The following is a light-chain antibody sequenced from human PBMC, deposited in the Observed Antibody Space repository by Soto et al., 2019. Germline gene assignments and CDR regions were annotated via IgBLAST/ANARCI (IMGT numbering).Light chain of an antibody. J-gene: IGKJ4*01. CDR2: DTA. CDR3: LHYVTWPLA. Sequence: EVVMTQSPATMSVSPGERDTRSCRASRGIGSTLAWYQQKPGQTPRLLIYDTATRATGVPARVIGSASGTEFTLTITRLQSEDFAICYCLHYVTWPLACGGGNRGENK. V-gene: IGKV3-15*01. CDR1: RGIGST.